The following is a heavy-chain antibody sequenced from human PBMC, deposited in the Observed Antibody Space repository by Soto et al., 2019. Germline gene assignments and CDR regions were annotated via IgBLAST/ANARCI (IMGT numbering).Heavy chain of an antibody. CDR3: AHRVSDVDDY. Sequence: QITLKESGPTLVKPTQTLTLTCTFSGFSLTTSGVGVGWIRQPPGKALEWLALIYWDDDKRYSPSLESRLTITKDTSKNQVVLTLTKVDPVDTGTYYCAHRVSDVDDYWGQGILVTVSS. V-gene: IGHV2-5*02. D-gene: IGHD3-10*01. CDR2: IYWDDDK. CDR1: GFSLTTSGVG. J-gene: IGHJ4*02.